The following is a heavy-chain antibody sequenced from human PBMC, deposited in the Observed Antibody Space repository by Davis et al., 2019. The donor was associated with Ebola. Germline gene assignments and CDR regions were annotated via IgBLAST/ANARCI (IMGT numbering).Heavy chain of an antibody. D-gene: IGHD3-22*01. V-gene: IGHV4-59*08. Sequence: SETLSLTCTVSGGSISSYYWSWIRQPPGKGLEWIGYIYYSGSTNYNPSIKSRVTISVDTSKNQFSLKLSSVTAADTAVYYCARHYYDSSGYYNNWFDPWGQGTLVTVSS. CDR2: IYYSGST. J-gene: IGHJ5*02. CDR1: GGSISSYY. CDR3: ARHYYDSSGYYNNWFDP.